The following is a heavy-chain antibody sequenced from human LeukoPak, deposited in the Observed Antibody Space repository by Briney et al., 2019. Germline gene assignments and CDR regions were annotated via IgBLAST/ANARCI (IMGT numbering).Heavy chain of an antibody. V-gene: IGHV1-46*01. Sequence: GASVKVSCKASGYTFTSYYMHWVRQAPGQGLEWMGIINPSGGSTSYAQKFQGRVAMTRDTSTSTVYMELSSLRSEDTAAYYCAREGTRGLPYDYWGQGTLVTVSS. D-gene: IGHD3-10*01. CDR3: AREGTRGLPYDY. CDR2: INPSGGST. J-gene: IGHJ4*02. CDR1: GYTFTSYY.